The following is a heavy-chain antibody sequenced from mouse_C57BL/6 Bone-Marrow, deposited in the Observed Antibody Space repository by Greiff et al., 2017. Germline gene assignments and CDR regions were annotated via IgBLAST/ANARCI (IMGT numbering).Heavy chain of an antibody. D-gene: IGHD2-4*01. CDR3: VYDSDRYDMDY. V-gene: IGHV1-64*01. Sequence: QIQLQQPGADLVKPGASVKLSCKPSGYTFTSYWMHWVKQRPGKGHEWIGMIQPNSGSTNYNEKFKSKATLTVDKSSSTDYMQLRRLTSEDSAVYYCVYDSDRYDMDYWGQGTPVTVSS. CDR2: IQPNSGST. CDR1: GYTFTSYW. J-gene: IGHJ4*01.